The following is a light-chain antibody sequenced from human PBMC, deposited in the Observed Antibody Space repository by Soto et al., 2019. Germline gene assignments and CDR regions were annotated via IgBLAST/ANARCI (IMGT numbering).Light chain of an antibody. V-gene: IGKV3-15*01. CDR3: QQYDNSPPLT. Sequence: EIVLTQSPDTLSVSPGERATLSCRTSQSVSSNYLAWYQQKPGQAPRLLIYGASSRAMGVPARFSGSGSGTQFTLTISSLQSEDFAVYYCQQYDNSPPLTFGGGTKVDIK. CDR1: QSVSSN. J-gene: IGKJ4*01. CDR2: GAS.